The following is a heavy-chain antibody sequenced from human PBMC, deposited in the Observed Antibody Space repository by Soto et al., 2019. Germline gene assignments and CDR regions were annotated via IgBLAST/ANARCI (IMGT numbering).Heavy chain of an antibody. CDR1: GGSFSGYY. Sequence: PSETLSLTCAVYGGSFSGYYWSWIRQPPGKGLEWIGEINHSGSTNYNPSLKSRVTISVDTSKNQFSLKLSSVTAADTAVYYCAIGSAVAGIVLHNWFDPWGQGTLVTVSS. CDR2: INHSGST. V-gene: IGHV4-34*01. D-gene: IGHD6-19*01. CDR3: AIGSAVAGIVLHNWFDP. J-gene: IGHJ5*02.